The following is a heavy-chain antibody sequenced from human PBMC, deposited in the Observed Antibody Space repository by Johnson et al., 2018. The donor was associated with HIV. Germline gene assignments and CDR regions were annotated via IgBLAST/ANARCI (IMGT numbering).Heavy chain of an antibody. CDR1: DFTVGSIY. CDR3: ARHGTTVVTRGAFDI. D-gene: IGHD4-23*01. CDR2: INSDGSST. V-gene: IGHV3-66*02. J-gene: IGHJ3*02. Sequence: VQLVESGGGLVQPGGSLRLSCAASDFTVGSIYMSWVRQAPGKGLEWVSRINSDGSSTNYADSVKGRFTISRDNSKNTLYLQRNSLRAEDTAVYYCARHGTTVVTRGAFDIWGQGTMVTVSS.